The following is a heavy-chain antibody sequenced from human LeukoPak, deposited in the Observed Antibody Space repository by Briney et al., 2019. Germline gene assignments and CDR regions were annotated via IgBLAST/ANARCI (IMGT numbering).Heavy chain of an antibody. D-gene: IGHD5-18*01. CDR1: GFTFSSYW. CDR2: INSDGNRT. V-gene: IGHV3-74*01. J-gene: IGHJ4*02. Sequence: PGGSLRLSCAASGFTFSSYWMHWVRQAPGKGLVWVSRINSDGNRTSYADSVKGRFTISRDNAKNTLYLQMNSLRAEDTAVYYCARPRQYSGYSSYYFDYWGQGTLVTVSS. CDR3: ARPRQYSGYSSYYFDY.